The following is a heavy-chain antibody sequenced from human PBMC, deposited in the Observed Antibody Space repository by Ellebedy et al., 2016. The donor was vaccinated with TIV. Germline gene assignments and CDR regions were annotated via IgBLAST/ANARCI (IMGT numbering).Heavy chain of an antibody. V-gene: IGHV1-3*01. CDR3: ARDRWEYSSTDWYFDL. Sequence: ASVKVSXXASGYTFTSYAMHWVRQAPGQRLEWMGWINAGNGNTKYSQKFQGRVTITRDTSASTAYMELSSLRSEDTAVYYCARDRWEYSSTDWYFDLWGRGTLVTVSS. CDR1: GYTFTSYA. D-gene: IGHD6-6*01. J-gene: IGHJ2*01. CDR2: INAGNGNT.